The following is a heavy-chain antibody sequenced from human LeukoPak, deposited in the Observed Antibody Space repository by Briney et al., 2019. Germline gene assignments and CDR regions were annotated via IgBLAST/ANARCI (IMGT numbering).Heavy chain of an antibody. Sequence: ASVKVSCKASGYTFTNYGIRWVRQAPGQGLEWMGWVSPYNGNTNYAQKFQGRVTMTTDTSTSTAYMELRSLRSDDTAVYYCARDRLYYSDSSGYYRIDYWGQGTLVTVSS. CDR2: VSPYNGNT. V-gene: IGHV1-18*01. D-gene: IGHD3-22*01. CDR1: GYTFTNYG. CDR3: ARDRLYYSDSSGYYRIDY. J-gene: IGHJ4*02.